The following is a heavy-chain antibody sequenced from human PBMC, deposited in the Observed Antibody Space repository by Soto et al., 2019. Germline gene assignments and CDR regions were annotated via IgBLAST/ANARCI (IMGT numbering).Heavy chain of an antibody. D-gene: IGHD2-2*01. CDR1: GGSFSGYY. J-gene: IGHJ4*02. V-gene: IGHV4-34*01. CDR2: INHSGST. Sequence: SETLSLTCAVYGGSFSGYYWSWIRQPPGKGLEWIGEINHSGSTNYNPSLKSRVTISVDTSKNQFSLKLSSVTAADTAVYYCARGRLPLFVVVPSPGGKTARKAKYYFDYWGQGTLVTVSS. CDR3: ARGRLPLFVVVPSPGGKTARKAKYYFDY.